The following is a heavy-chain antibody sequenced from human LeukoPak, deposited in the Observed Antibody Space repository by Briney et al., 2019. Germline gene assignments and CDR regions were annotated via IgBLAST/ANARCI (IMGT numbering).Heavy chain of an antibody. J-gene: IGHJ3*02. CDR2: ISFDASNK. V-gene: IGHV3-30*15. D-gene: IGHD1-1*01. Sequence: GGSLRLSCAASGFTFSTYAMHWVRQAPGKGLEWVAVISFDASNKYYADSVKGRFTISRDNSRKTLFLQMSSLRAEDTAVYYCAREGTLLGGGFDIWGQGTMVTVSS. CDR3: AREGTLLGGGFDI. CDR1: GFTFSTYA.